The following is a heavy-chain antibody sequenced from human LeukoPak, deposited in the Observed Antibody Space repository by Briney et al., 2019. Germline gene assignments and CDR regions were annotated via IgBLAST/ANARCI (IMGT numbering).Heavy chain of an antibody. D-gene: IGHD2-2*01. V-gene: IGHV3-74*01. Sequence: GSLRLSCAASGFTFSNYWMHWVRQAPGKGLVWVSRINSDGINTSYADSVKGRFTISRDNAKNTLNLQMNSLRAEDTAVYYCAKDYQLPPRNAFDIWGQGTMVTVSS. CDR2: INSDGINT. CDR3: AKDYQLPPRNAFDI. J-gene: IGHJ3*02. CDR1: GFTFSNYW.